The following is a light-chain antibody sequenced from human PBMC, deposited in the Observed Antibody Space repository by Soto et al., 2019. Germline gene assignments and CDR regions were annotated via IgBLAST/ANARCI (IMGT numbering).Light chain of an antibody. V-gene: IGKV1-39*01. CDR1: QSISSY. CDR3: QQSYSAPFT. CDR2: AAS. J-gene: IGKJ3*01. Sequence: DIQMTQSPSSPSASVGDRVTITCRASQSISSYLNWYQQKPGTAPKLLISAASSLQSGVPSRFSGGGSGTDFTLTISSLQPEDAATYYCQQSYSAPFTFGPGTKVDIK.